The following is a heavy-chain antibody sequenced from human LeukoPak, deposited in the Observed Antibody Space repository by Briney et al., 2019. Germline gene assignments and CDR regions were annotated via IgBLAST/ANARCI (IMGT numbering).Heavy chain of an antibody. V-gene: IGHV3-30-3*01. CDR2: ISYDGSNK. J-gene: IGHJ5*02. CDR1: GFTFSSYA. D-gene: IGHD3-3*01. CDR3: ARASRTYYDFWSGDL. Sequence: GSLRLSCAASGFTFSSYAMHWVRQAPGKGLEWVAVISYDGSNKYYADSVKGRFTISRDNSKNTLYLQMNSLRAEDTAVYYCARASRTYYDFWSGDLWGQGTLVTVSS.